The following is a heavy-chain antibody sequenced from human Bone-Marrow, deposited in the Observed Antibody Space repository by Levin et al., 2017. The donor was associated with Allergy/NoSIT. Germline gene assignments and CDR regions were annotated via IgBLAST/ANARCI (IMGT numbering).Heavy chain of an antibody. CDR1: GFTFSTYS. Sequence: NPGGSLRLSCVASGFTFSTYSMNWVRQAPGKGLEWVSSISSSSRYINYADSVKGRVTISRDNAKNSLYLQMNSLRAEDTALYYCARDTSLDYYDLSGYPFDYWGQGTLVTVSS. CDR2: ISSSSRYI. V-gene: IGHV3-21*01. CDR3: ARDTSLDYYDLSGYPFDY. J-gene: IGHJ4*02. D-gene: IGHD3-22*01.